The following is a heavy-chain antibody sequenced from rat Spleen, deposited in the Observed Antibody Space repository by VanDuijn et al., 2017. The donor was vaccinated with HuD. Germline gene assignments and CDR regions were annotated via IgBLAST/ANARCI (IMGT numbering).Heavy chain of an antibody. CDR2: ITNTGGSV. CDR3: ARHYGGYSEYVMDA. CDR1: GFTFNNYW. J-gene: IGHJ4*01. V-gene: IGHV5-31*01. Sequence: EVQLVESGGGLVQPGRSLKISCVASGFTFNNYWMTWIRQAPGKGLEWIASITNTGGSVHYPDSVKGRFTISRDNAKSTLYLQMDSLRSEDTATYYCARHYGGYSEYVMDAWGQGASVTVSS. D-gene: IGHD1-11*01.